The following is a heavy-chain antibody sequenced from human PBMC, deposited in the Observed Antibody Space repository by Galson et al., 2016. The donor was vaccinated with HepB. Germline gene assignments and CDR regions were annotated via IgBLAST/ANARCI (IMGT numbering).Heavy chain of an antibody. D-gene: IGHD1-26*01. V-gene: IGHV3-48*02. CDR1: GFSFSNYN. CDR2: ITRSSRNI. J-gene: IGHJ4*02. CDR3: AALGAVVGTIADFDY. Sequence: SLRLSCAASGFSFSNYNMNWLRQAPGKGLEWVSHITRSSRNIYYADSVKGRFTISRDDAKNSLYLHMNSLRDEDTAVYYCAALGAVVGTIADFDYWGQGTLVTVSS.